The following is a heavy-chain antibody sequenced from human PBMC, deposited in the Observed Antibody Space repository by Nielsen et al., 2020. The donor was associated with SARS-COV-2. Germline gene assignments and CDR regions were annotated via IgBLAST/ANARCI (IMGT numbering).Heavy chain of an antibody. Sequence: SETLSLTCAVSGGSVSSNDSWTWVRQSPGKGLEWIGEVSHSGSINYNPSLKSRVTLSMDKSKRQFSLRLTSVSAADTAVYFCARGDLVVVPSPILGLGPFFYYFYLDVWGKGTTVIVSS. J-gene: IGHJ6*03. V-gene: IGHV4-4*02. CDR2: VSHSGSI. CDR1: GGSVSSNDS. D-gene: IGHD2-2*01. CDR3: ARGDLVVVPSPILGLGPFFYYFYLDV.